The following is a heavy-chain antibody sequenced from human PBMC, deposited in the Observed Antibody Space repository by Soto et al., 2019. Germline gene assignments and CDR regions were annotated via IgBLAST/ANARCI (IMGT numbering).Heavy chain of an antibody. CDR2: IIPVCGIA. V-gene: IGHV1-69*08. CDR1: GGTFSRYS. CDR3: AREDRDRETGLVPAAIDGMDV. D-gene: IGHD2-2*01. J-gene: IGHJ6*02. Sequence: QVQLVQSGAEVKKPGSSVKVSCKASGGTFSRYSFTWVRQAPGHGLEWMGRIIPVCGIASYAQKFQGRVTITADKYTSTAYMELSSLRSEDTAVYYCAREDRDRETGLVPAAIDGMDVWGQGTTVTVSS.